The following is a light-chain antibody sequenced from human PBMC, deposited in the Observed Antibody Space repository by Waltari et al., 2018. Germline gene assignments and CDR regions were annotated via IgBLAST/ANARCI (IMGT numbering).Light chain of an antibody. V-gene: IGLV3-19*01. CDR2: DKN. CDR3: HSRDASGVGGS. J-gene: IGLJ2*01. CDR1: SLRSYY. Sequence: SSELTQDTAVSVAMGQTVRITCQGDSLRSYYASWYQQRPGQAPILVMYDKNNRPSGVPDRFSGSSSDNTASLTITGAQAEDEASYYCHSRDASGVGGSFGGGTKLTVL.